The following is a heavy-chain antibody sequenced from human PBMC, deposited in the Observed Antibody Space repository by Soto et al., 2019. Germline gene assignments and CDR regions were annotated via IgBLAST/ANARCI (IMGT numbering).Heavy chain of an antibody. CDR3: ARVGLSYSFYDY. V-gene: IGHV3-74*01. D-gene: IGHD5-18*01. CDR1: GFTFSSYW. J-gene: IGHJ4*02. CDR2: INSDGSST. Sequence: GGSLRLSCAASGFTFSSYWMHWVRQAPGKGLVWVSRINSDGSSTSYADSVKGRFTISRDNAKNTLYLQMNSPRAEDTAVYYCARVGLSYSFYDYWGQGTLVTVSS.